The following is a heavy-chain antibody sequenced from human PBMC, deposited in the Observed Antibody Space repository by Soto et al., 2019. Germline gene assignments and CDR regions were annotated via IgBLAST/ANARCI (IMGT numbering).Heavy chain of an antibody. CDR3: AKDAELWGWQWPVRYFDG. D-gene: IGHD6-19*01. J-gene: IGHJ4*02. Sequence: GGSLRLSCAASGFTFSNYAMSWVRQAPGKGLEWVAVISCSGGSTYYADSVKGRFTISRDTSQNTLYLQLNSLRAEDTAVYYYAKDAELWGWQWPVRYFDGRGKGSLGTVS. CDR2: ISCSGGST. V-gene: IGHV3-23*01. CDR1: GFTFSNYA.